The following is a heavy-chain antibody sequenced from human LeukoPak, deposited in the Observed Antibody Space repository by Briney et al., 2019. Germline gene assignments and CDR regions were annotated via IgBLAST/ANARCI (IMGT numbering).Heavy chain of an antibody. CDR3: ARVDTAMAGDY. J-gene: IGHJ4*02. CDR2: INHSGST. CDR1: GGSFSGYY. Sequence: SETLSLTCAVYGGSFSGYYWSWTRQPPGKGLEWIGEINHSGSTNYNPSLKSRVTISVDTSKNQFSLKLSSVTAADTAVYYCARVDTAMAGDYWGQGTLVTVSS. D-gene: IGHD5-18*01. V-gene: IGHV4-34*01.